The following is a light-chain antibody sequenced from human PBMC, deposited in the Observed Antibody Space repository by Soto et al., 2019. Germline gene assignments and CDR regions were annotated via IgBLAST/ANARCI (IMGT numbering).Light chain of an antibody. J-gene: IGLJ2*01. CDR3: SSYTSSSTQVV. Sequence: QSALTQPPSASGSPGQSVTISCTGTSSDVGGSNFVSWYQQHPGKAPKLMIYEVSKRPSGVPARFSGSKSGNTASLTISGLQAEDEADYYCSSYTSSSTQVVFGGGTKLTVL. V-gene: IGLV2-18*02. CDR2: EVS. CDR1: SSDVGGSNF.